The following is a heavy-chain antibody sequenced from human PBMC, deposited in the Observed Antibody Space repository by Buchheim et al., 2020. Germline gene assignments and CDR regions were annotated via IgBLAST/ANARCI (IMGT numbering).Heavy chain of an antibody. CDR1: GFTFSSYE. V-gene: IGHV3-48*03. D-gene: IGHD4-23*01. J-gene: IGHJ6*02. CDR2: ISSSGSTI. Sequence: EVQLVESGGGLVQPGGSLRLSCAASGFTFSSYEMNWVRQAPGKGLEWVSYISSSGSTIYYADSVKGRFTISRDNAKNSLYLQMNSLRAEDTAVYYCARHDHDYGGNPEGYYYYGMDVWGQGTT. CDR3: ARHDHDYGGNPEGYYYYGMDV.